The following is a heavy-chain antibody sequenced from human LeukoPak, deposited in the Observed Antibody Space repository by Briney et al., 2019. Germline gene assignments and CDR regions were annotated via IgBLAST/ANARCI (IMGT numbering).Heavy chain of an antibody. CDR3: ARSTIFGANGFDP. D-gene: IGHD3-3*01. V-gene: IGHV4-34*01. CDR1: GGSFSGYY. J-gene: IGHJ5*02. CDR2: INHSGSP. Sequence: SETLSLTCAVYGGSFSGYYWRWIRQPPRKGLEWIGEINHSGSPNYNPSLKSRVTITVATSKNKFSLKLSSVTAADTAVYYCARSTIFGANGFDPWGQGTMVTVSS.